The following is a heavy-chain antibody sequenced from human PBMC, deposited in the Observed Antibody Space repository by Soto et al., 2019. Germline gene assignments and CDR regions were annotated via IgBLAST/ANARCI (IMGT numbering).Heavy chain of an antibody. CDR2: FDPEDGET. J-gene: IGHJ5*02. CDR3: ATDRGYSYGPFDP. D-gene: IGHD5-18*01. Sequence: SAKVSWKVSGYTLTELSMHWVRQAPGKGLEWMGGFDPEDGETIYAQKFQGRVTMTEDTSTDTAYMELSSLRSEDTAVYYCATDRGYSYGPFDPWGQGTLVTVSS. CDR1: GYTLTELS. V-gene: IGHV1-24*01.